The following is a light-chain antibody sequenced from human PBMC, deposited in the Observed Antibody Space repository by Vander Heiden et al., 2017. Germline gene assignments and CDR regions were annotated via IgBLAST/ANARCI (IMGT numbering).Light chain of an antibody. CDR3: QQYGSSPRT. V-gene: IGKV3-20*01. Sequence: EIVLTQSPGTLSLSPGERATLSCRASQSVSSSYLAWDQQKPGQAPRLLIDGASSRDTGIPDRFSGSGSGTDFTLTISRLEPEDFAVYYCQQYGSSPRTFGQGTKVEIK. J-gene: IGKJ1*01. CDR1: QSVSSSY. CDR2: GAS.